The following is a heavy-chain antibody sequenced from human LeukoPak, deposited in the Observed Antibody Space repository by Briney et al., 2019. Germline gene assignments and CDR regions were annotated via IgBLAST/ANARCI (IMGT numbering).Heavy chain of an antibody. CDR1: GGSISSSSCY. CDR3: ARHVFPDIVVVPAAVFLNWFDP. CDR2: IYYSGST. D-gene: IGHD2-2*01. V-gene: IGHV4-39*01. J-gene: IGHJ5*02. Sequence: PSETLSLTCTVSGGSISSSSCYWGWIRQPPGKGLEWIGSIYYSGSTYYNPSLKSRVTISVDTSKNQFSLKLSSVTAADTAVYYCARHVFPDIVVVPAAVFLNWFDPWGQGTLVTVSS.